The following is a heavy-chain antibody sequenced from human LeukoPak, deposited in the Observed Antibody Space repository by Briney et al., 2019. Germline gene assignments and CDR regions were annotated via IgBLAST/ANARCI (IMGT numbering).Heavy chain of an antibody. CDR3: AGEDNSSGYRPFDI. CDR1: GYTFTGYY. J-gene: IGHJ3*02. D-gene: IGHD3-22*01. V-gene: IGHV1-2*06. CDR2: INPNNGGA. Sequence: ASVKVSCKASGYTFTGYYIHWVRQAPGQGLEWMGRINPNNGGANYAQKFQGRVTMTRDMSMSTAYMELSRLRSVDTAVYYCAGEDNSSGYRPFDIWGQGTMVTVPS.